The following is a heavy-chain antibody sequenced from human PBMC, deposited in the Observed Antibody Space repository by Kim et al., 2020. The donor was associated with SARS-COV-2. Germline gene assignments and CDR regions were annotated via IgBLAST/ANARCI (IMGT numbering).Heavy chain of an antibody. V-gene: IGHV3-21*01. CDR2: ISSSSSYI. Sequence: GGSLRLSCAASGFTFSSYSMNWVRQAPGKGLEWVSSISSSSSYIYYADSVKGRFTISRDNAKNSLCLQMNSLRAEDTAVYYCARDRGIVVVPAALIGAFDIWGQGTMVTVSS. J-gene: IGHJ3*02. D-gene: IGHD2-2*01. CDR3: ARDRGIVVVPAALIGAFDI. CDR1: GFTFSSYS.